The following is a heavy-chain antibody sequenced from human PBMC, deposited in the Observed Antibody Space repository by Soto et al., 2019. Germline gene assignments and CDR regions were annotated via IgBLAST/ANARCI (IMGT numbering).Heavy chain of an antibody. CDR1: GGSISSGGYY. D-gene: IGHD6-13*01. CDR2: IYYSGST. Sequence: QVQLQESGPGLVKPSQTLSLTCTVSGGSISSGGYYWSWIRQHPGKGLEWIGYIYYSGSTYYNPSLKRRVTISVDPSKTQFSLKLSSVTAADTAVYCCARADKLGRWFDPWGQGTLVTVSS. V-gene: IGHV4-31*03. CDR3: ARADKLGRWFDP. J-gene: IGHJ5*02.